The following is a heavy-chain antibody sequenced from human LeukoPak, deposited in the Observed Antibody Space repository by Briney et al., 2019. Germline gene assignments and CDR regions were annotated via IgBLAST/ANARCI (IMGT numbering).Heavy chain of an antibody. CDR2: ISGSGGST. CDR3: AKAGSTFALYYYYMDV. V-gene: IGHV3-23*01. D-gene: IGHD2-15*01. Sequence: GESLKISCKGSGFTFSSYAMSWVRQAPGKGLEWVSTISGSGGSTYYADSVKGRFTISRDNSKNTLYLQMNSLRAEDTAVYYCAKAGSTFALYYYYMDVWGKGTTVTVSS. CDR1: GFTFSSYA. J-gene: IGHJ6*03.